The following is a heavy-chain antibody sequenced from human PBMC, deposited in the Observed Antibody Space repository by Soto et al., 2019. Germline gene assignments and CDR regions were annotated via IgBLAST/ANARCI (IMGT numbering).Heavy chain of an antibody. D-gene: IGHD2-15*01. CDR1: GGSIYRSGYY. CDR2: IDYNGVI. CDR3: GKVLVGATGHTDSDS. J-gene: IGHJ4*02. Sequence: PSETLSLTCTVSGGSIYRSGYYWGWIRQPPGRGLEWIGNIDYNGVIYSNPSLKSRVTISRDTSKNQFSLKLTSVTAADTALYYCGKVLVGATGHTDSDSWGPETLVTVSS. V-gene: IGHV4-39*01.